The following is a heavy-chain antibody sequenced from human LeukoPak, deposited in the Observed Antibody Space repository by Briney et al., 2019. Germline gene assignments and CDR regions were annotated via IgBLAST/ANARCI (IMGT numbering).Heavy chain of an antibody. CDR1: GFTFSSYS. J-gene: IGHJ4*02. V-gene: IGHV3-21*01. CDR3: ARVLSSHHYFDY. D-gene: IGHD6-13*01. Sequence: GGSLRLSCAASGFTFSSYSMNWSRQAPGKGLEWVSSISSSSYIYYADSVKGRFTISRDNAKNSLYLQMNSLRAEDTAVYYCARVLSSHHYFDYWGQGTLVTASS. CDR2: ISSSSYI.